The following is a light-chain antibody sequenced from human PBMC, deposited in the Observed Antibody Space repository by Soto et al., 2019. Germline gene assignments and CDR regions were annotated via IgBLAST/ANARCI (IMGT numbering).Light chain of an antibody. CDR3: QKYNSAPLT. V-gene: IGKV1-27*01. CDR1: QGISNY. J-gene: IGKJ4*01. CDR2: AAS. Sequence: DIRMTQSAASLSASLGDRVTITWRASQGISNYLAWYQQKPGKVPKLLIYAASALQSGVPSRFSGSGSGTDFTLTISSLQTEDVETYYCQKYNSAPLTFGGGTKVDIK.